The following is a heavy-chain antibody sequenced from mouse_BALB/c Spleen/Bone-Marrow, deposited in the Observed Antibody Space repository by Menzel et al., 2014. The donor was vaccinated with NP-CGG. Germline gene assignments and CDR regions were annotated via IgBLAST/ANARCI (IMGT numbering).Heavy chain of an antibody. CDR1: GFAFSRYD. CDR3: ARHDYRGNPFAY. J-gene: IGHJ3*01. Sequence: EVQRVESGGGLVKPGGSLKLSCAASGFAFSRYDMSWVRQTPEKRLEWVAYISSGGGSTYYPDTVKGRFTISRDNAKNTLYLQMSSLKSEDTAMYYCARHDYRGNPFAYWGQGTLVTVSA. D-gene: IGHD2-1*01. CDR2: ISSGGGST. V-gene: IGHV5-12-1*01.